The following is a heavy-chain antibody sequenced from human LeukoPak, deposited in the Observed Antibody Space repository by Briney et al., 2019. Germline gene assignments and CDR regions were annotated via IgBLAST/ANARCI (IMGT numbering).Heavy chain of an antibody. CDR1: GYPINNAYY. CDR2: LYHPYST. D-gene: IGHD2-2*01. Sequence: PSETLSLTCGVSGYPINNAYYWVWIRQPPGKGLEWIGSLYHPYSTYYNPSLKSRVTMSVDTSRNQFSLRLSFVTAADTAVYYCARQYDSYFYYYLDLWGTGTTVTVSS. V-gene: IGHV4-38-2*01. J-gene: IGHJ6*03. CDR3: ARQYDSYFYYYLDL.